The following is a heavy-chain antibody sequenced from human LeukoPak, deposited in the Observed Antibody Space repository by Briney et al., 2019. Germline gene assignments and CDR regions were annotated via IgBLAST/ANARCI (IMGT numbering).Heavy chain of an antibody. Sequence: SETLSLTCTVSGGSISSGGYYWSWIRQHPGKGLEWIGYIYYSGSTYYNPSLKSRVTISVDTSKNQFSLKLSSVTAADTAVYYCASERRGPAARAFDIWGQGTMVTVSS. CDR3: ASERRGPAARAFDI. V-gene: IGHV4-31*03. D-gene: IGHD2-2*01. J-gene: IGHJ3*02. CDR1: GGSISSGGYY. CDR2: IYYSGST.